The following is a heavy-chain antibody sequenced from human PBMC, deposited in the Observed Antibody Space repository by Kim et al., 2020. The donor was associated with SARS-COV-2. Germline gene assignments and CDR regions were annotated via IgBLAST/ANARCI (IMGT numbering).Heavy chain of an antibody. Sequence: SYADTVEGRLTISRDHSKNTLYLQMNSLGAEDTAVYYCASSTGTKPIYYYYGMDAWGQGTTVTTSS. J-gene: IGHJ6*02. CDR3: ASSTGTKPIYYYYGMDA. V-gene: IGHV3-53*01. D-gene: IGHD1-7*01.